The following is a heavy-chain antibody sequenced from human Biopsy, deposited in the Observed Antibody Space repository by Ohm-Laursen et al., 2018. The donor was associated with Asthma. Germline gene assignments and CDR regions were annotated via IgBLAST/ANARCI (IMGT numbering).Heavy chain of an antibody. V-gene: IGHV3-7*01. D-gene: IGHD3-3*02. J-gene: IGHJ1*01. CDR3: ARTFHFWSPYHAEHYQL. CDR1: GFTFGDYW. CDR2: IKHDGSEK. Sequence: SLRLSCAASGFTFGDYWMSWVRQVPGEGLEWVANIKHDGSEKNHVDSLKGRFTISRDNAKNSLYLQMNSLRAEDTAVYYCARTFHFWSPYHAEHYQLWGQGTLVTVS.